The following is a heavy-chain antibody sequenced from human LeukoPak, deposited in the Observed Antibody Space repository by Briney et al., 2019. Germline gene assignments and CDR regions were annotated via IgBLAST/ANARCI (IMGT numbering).Heavy chain of an antibody. CDR3: AREVAHYYDSSGYYDY. V-gene: IGHV3-30-3*01. CDR1: GFTFSSYA. CDR2: ISYDGSNK. D-gene: IGHD3-22*01. J-gene: IGHJ4*02. Sequence: GGSLRLSCAASGFTFSSYAMHWVRQAPGKGLEWVAVISYDGSNKYYADSVKGRFTISRDNSKNTLYLQMNSLRAEDTAVYYCAREVAHYYDSSGYYDYWGQGTLVTVSS.